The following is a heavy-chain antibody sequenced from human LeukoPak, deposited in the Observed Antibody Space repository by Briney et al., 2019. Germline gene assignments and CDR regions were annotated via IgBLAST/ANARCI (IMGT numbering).Heavy chain of an antibody. CDR1: GFTFSSYG. CDR3: ARDLSGRRYSSSWYDY. Sequence: PGGSLRLSCAASGFTFSSYGMHWVRQAPGKGLERVAVIWYDGSNKYYADSVKGRFTISRDNSKNTLYLQMNSLRAEDTAVYYCARDLSGRRYSSSWYDYWGRETRVTVSS. V-gene: IGHV3-33*01. D-gene: IGHD6-13*01. J-gene: IGHJ4*02. CDR2: IWYDGSNK.